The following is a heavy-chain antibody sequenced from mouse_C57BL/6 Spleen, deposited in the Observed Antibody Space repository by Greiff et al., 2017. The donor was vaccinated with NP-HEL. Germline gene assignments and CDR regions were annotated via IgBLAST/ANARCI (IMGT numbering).Heavy chain of an antibody. V-gene: IGHV5-6*02. J-gene: IGHJ1*03. Sequence: EVKVVESGGDLVKPGGSLKLSCAASGFTFSSYGMSWVRQTPDKRLEWVATISSGGSYTYYPDSVKGRFTISRDNAKNTLYLQMSSLKSEDTAMYYCARRETTVVAREYFDVWGTGTTVTVSS. CDR3: ARRETTVVAREYFDV. D-gene: IGHD1-1*01. CDR1: GFTFSSYG. CDR2: ISSGGSYT.